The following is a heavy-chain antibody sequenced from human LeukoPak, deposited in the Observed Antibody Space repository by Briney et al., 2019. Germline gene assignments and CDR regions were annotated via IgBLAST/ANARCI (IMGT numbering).Heavy chain of an antibody. D-gene: IGHD5-12*01. CDR1: GFTFSTYA. CDR3: ARLRGYSDYYWGRWFDP. Sequence: VGSLRLSCAASGFTFSTYAMHWVRQAPGKGRHGVAVMSYDGSKKYYADSVNGRFTIPIDNSKNTLSLQMNSLTAEYTAGYYCARLRGYSDYYWGRWFDPWGQGAMVTVSS. CDR2: MSYDGSKK. V-gene: IGHV3-30*04. J-gene: IGHJ5*02.